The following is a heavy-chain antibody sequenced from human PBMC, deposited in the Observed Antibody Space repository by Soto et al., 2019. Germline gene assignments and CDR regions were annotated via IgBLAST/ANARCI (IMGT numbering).Heavy chain of an antibody. CDR3: TRGNNYAHDF. CDR1: GFSFSSFG. Sequence: GSLRLSCTASGFSFSSFGMYWVRQAPGKGLEFVSAVSRDGADTYYADPVKGRFSISRDNSKNTLYLQMGSLRAEDMAVYYCTRGNNYAHDFWGQGTLVTVSS. D-gene: IGHD2-2*01. V-gene: IGHV3-64*02. CDR2: VSRDGADT. J-gene: IGHJ4*02.